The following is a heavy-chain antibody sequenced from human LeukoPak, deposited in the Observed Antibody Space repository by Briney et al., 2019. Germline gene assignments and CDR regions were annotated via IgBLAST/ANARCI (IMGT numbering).Heavy chain of an antibody. CDR2: IKGDGSEK. J-gene: IGHJ4*02. V-gene: IGHV3-7*01. CDR1: GFTFSLYA. D-gene: IGHD2-8*01. Sequence: PGGSLRLSCAASGFTFSLYAMSWVRQAPGKGLEWVAHIKGDGSEKYSVDSVKGRFTISRDNAKSSLYLQMNSLRAEDTALYYCARGGFGYVYFDYWGQGSLVTVSS. CDR3: ARGGFGYVYFDY.